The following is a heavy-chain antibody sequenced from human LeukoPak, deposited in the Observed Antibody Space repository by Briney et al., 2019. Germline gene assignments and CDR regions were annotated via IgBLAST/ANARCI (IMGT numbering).Heavy chain of an antibody. CDR1: GGTFSSYA. J-gene: IGHJ3*02. V-gene: IGHV1-69*04. Sequence: ASVKVSCKASGGTFSSYAISWVRQAPGQGLEWMGRIIPILGIANYAQKFQGRVTITADKSTSTAYMELSSLRSEDTAVYYSATPVVPAAPTAFDIWGQGTMVTVSS. D-gene: IGHD2-2*01. CDR2: IIPILGIA. CDR3: ATPVVPAAPTAFDI.